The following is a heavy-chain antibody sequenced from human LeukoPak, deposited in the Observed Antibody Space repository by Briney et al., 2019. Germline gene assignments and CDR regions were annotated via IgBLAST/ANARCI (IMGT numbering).Heavy chain of an antibody. CDR1: GYTFTGYY. Sequence: ASVKVSCKASGYTFTGYYMHWVRQAPGQGLEWMGWMNPNSGNTGYAQKFQGRVTMTRNTSINTAYMEVSSLRSEDTAVYYCARRVASSGTPLGYWGQGTLVTVSS. V-gene: IGHV1-8*02. D-gene: IGHD3-22*01. CDR3: ARRVASSGTPLGY. J-gene: IGHJ4*02. CDR2: MNPNSGNT.